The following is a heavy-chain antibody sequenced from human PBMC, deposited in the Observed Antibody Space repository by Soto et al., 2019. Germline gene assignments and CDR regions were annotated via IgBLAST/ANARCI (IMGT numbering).Heavy chain of an antibody. CDR3: ARDRWGSYSFDS. CDR1: GGVFRNYA. J-gene: IGHJ5*01. V-gene: IGHV1-69*01. D-gene: IGHD1-26*01. CDR2: IIPVFGTA. Sequence: QVQLVQSGAEVKKPGSSLKVSCKASGGVFRNYAINWVRQAPGQGLEWMGGIIPVFGTADYPQKFQGRVTMTADESTTTAYMELTSLKTEDTAVYFCARDRWGSYSFDSWGQGTLVTVAS.